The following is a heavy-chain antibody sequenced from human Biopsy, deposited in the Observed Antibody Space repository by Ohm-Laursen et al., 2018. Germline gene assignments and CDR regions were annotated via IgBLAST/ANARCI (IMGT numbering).Heavy chain of an antibody. CDR2: IYPDGNT. Sequence: SLRLSCAAPGFTVSTTYMSWVRQAPGKGLEWVSIIYPDGNTYYTDSVKGRFTISRDNSKNALYLQMNSLRPADTAKYYCVRGRAYWGQGTLVTVSS. V-gene: IGHV3-53*01. CDR3: VRGRAY. J-gene: IGHJ4*02. CDR1: GFTVSTTY.